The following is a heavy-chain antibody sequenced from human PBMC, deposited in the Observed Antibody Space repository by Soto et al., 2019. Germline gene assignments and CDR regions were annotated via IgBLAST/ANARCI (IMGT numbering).Heavy chain of an antibody. J-gene: IGHJ5*02. D-gene: IGHD3-10*02. CDR3: ARQRVLSTNMFITSFDP. V-gene: IGHV4-39*01. CDR1: GGSINSSDHF. CDR2: VYYTETT. Sequence: KPSETLSLTCILSGGSINSSDHFWGWIRHTPGKGLEWIGSVYYTETTYYNPSLKSPVTISVETSRNTFSLKVNSVTAADTGIYYCARQRVLSTNMFITSFDPWGQGTLVTVSS.